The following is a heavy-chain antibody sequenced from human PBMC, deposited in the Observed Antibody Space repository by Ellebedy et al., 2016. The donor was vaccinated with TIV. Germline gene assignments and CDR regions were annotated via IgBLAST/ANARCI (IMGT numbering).Heavy chain of an antibody. V-gene: IGHV3-23*01. CDR2: ISGSGGST. D-gene: IGHD1-26*01. CDR3: ARDKVVGATYFDY. J-gene: IGHJ4*02. CDR1: GFIFSSYA. Sequence: GGSLRLSXAASGFIFSSYAMSWVRQAPGKGLEWISAISGSGGSTYHADSVKGRFTISRDNSKNTLYLQMNSLRAEDTAVYYCARDKVVGATYFDYWGQGTLVTVSS.